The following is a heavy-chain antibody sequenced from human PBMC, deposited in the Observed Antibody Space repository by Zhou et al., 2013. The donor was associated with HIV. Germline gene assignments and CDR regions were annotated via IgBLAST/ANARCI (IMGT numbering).Heavy chain of an antibody. D-gene: IGHD3-9*01. J-gene: IGHJ4*02. V-gene: IGHV3-30*02. CDR2: IPYDGSNK. CDR3: AKDPNYDILPGYPIVDY. CDR1: GFTFSDYG. Sequence: QVQLVESGGGVVQFGGSLRLSCAASGFTFSDYGMHWVRQAPGKGLEWVAFIPYDGSNKYYADSVKGRFTISRDNSKNTMYLQMSSLRAEDTAVYYCAKDPNYDILPGYPIVDYWGQGTLVTVSS.